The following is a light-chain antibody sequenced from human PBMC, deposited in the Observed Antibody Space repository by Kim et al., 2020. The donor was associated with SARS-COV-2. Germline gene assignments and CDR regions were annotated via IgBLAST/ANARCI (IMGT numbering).Light chain of an antibody. CDR3: QVWDSSSDHRV. J-gene: IGLJ3*02. Sequence: APGKTARITCGGNNIGSTSVPWYQRKPGQAPVLVIYYDSDRPSGIPERFSGSNSGNTATLTISRVEAGDEADYYCQVWDSSSDHRVFGGGTQLTVL. CDR2: YDS. CDR1: NIGSTS. V-gene: IGLV3-21*04.